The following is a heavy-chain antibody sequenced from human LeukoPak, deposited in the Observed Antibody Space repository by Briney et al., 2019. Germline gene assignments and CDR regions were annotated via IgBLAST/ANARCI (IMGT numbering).Heavy chain of an antibody. CDR2: ISSSSSYI. V-gene: IGHV3-21*01. CDR3: AREGWTVATSYYYYYMDV. Sequence: GGALRLSCAASGFTFSSYSMNWVRQAPGKGLEWVSSISSSSSYIYYADSVKGRFTISRDNAKNSLYLQMNSLRAEDTAVYYCAREGWTVATSYYYYYMDVWAKGPWSPSP. CDR1: GFTFSSYS. J-gene: IGHJ6*03. D-gene: IGHD5-12*01.